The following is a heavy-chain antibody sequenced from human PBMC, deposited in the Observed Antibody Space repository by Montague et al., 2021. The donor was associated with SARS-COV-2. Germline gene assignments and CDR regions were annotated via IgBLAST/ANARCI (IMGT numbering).Heavy chain of an antibody. Sequence: SETLSLTCTVSGGSISSSSYYWGWIRQPPGKGLEWTGSIYYSGSTYYNPSLKSRVTISVDTSKNQFSLKLSSVTAADTAAYYCARVGRQQLVRLSGMDVWGQGTTVTVSS. CDR1: GGSISSSSYY. CDR3: ARVGRQQLVRLSGMDV. J-gene: IGHJ6*02. V-gene: IGHV4-39*07. CDR2: IYYSGST. D-gene: IGHD6-13*01.